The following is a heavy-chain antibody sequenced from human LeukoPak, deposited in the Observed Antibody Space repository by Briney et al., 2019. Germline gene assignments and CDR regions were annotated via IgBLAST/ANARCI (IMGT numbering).Heavy chain of an antibody. CDR1: GGTFSSYA. J-gene: IGHJ4*02. CDR2: IIPIFGTA. D-gene: IGHD3-22*01. CDR3: ARDSTPYDSSGYYYY. Sequence: SVKVSCKASGGTFSSYAISWVRQAPGQGLEWMGGIIPIFGTANYAQRFQGRVTITADESTSTAYMELSSLRSEDTAVYYCARDSTPYDSSGYYYYWGQGTLVTVSS. V-gene: IGHV1-69*13.